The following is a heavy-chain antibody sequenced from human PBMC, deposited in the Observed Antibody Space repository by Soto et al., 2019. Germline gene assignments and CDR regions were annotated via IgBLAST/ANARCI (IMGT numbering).Heavy chain of an antibody. CDR1: GDSISNSRFY. D-gene: IGHD3-10*01. CDR2: IYHTGNA. V-gene: IGHV4-39*07. CDR3: ARGGSVLLWFGDRNWFDP. Sequence: SETLSLTCSVSGDSISNSRFYWAWIRQPPGEGLEWIGSIYHTGNAYYNPSLKSRVTIFVDTSKNQFSLKLSSVTAADTAVYYCARGGSVLLWFGDRNWFDPWGQGTLVTVSS. J-gene: IGHJ5*02.